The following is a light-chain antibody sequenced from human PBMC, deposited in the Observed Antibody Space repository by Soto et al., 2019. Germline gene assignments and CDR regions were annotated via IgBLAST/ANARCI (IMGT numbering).Light chain of an antibody. Sequence: QSALTQPASVSGSPGQSITISCTGTSSDVGGYNYVSWYQQHPGKAPKLMIYEVSNRPSGVSNRFSGSKSGNTASLNISGLQAEDEADYYCSSYTSSSLVVFGGGTKLTVL. CDR2: EVS. CDR1: SSDVGGYNY. V-gene: IGLV2-14*01. CDR3: SSYTSSSLVV. J-gene: IGLJ2*01.